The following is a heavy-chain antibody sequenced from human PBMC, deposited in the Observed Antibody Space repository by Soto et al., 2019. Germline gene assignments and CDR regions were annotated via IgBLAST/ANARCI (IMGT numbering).Heavy chain of an antibody. D-gene: IGHD3-22*01. Sequence: SETLSLTCTVSGGSISSGGYYWSWIRQHPGKGLEWIGYIYYSGSTYYNPSLKSRVTISVDTSKNQFSLKLSSVTAADTAVYYCARVGDSITLYFDYWGQGTLVTVSS. J-gene: IGHJ4*02. CDR3: ARVGDSITLYFDY. V-gene: IGHV4-31*03. CDR1: GGSISSGGYY. CDR2: IYYSGST.